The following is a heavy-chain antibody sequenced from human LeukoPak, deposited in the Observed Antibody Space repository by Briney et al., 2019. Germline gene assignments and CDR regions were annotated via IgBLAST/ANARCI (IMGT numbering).Heavy chain of an antibody. CDR2: MNPNSGNA. CDR1: GYTFTNYD. J-gene: IGHJ6*03. V-gene: IGHV1-8*01. D-gene: IGHD4-23*01. Sequence: EASVKVSCKASGYTFTNYDINWVRQAAGQGLEWMGWMNPNSGNAGYAQKFQGRVTMTRNTSISTAYMELNSLRSEDTAVYYCARSPGKYYYYHMDVWGQGTTVTVSS. CDR3: ARSPGKYYYYHMDV.